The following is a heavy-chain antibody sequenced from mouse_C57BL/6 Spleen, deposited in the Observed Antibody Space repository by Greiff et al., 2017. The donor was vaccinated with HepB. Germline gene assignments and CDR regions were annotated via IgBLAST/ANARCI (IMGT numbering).Heavy chain of an antibody. CDR2: FYPGSGSI. Sequence: VQLQQSGAELVKPGASVKLSCKASGYTFTEYTIHWVKQRSGQGLEWIGWFYPGSGSIKYNEKFKDKATLTADKSSSTVYMELSRLTSEDSAVYFCARHEDTSYSNYPYWYFDVWGTGTTVTVSS. D-gene: IGHD2-5*01. V-gene: IGHV1-62-2*01. J-gene: IGHJ1*03. CDR3: ARHEDTSYSNYPYWYFDV. CDR1: GYTFTEYT.